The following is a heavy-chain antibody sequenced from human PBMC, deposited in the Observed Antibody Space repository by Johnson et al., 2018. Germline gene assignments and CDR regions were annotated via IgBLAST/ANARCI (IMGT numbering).Heavy chain of an antibody. J-gene: IGHJ6*02. CDR1: GFTLSDYH. CDR3: ARAFFTVTTEGMDV. D-gene: IGHD4-17*01. CDR2: ISTSGTRR. V-gene: IGHV3-11*04. Sequence: QVQLQESGGALVKPGGSLRLSCEASGFTLSDYHLSWIRQAPGRGPEWVSYISTSGTRRYYTVSVKGRFTISRDNAKNSLYLQMNSLSAEDTAVYYCARAFFTVTTEGMDVWGQGTTVTVSS.